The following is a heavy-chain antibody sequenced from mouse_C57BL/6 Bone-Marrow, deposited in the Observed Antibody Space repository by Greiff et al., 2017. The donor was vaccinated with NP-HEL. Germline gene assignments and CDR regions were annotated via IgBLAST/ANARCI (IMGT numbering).Heavy chain of an antibody. V-gene: IGHV1-55*01. D-gene: IGHD2-3*01. CDR2: IYPGSGST. Sequence: QVQLQQPGAELVKPGASVKMSCKASGYTFTSYWITWVKQRPGQGLEWIGDIYPGSGSTNYNEKFKSKATLTVDTSYSTAYMPLCSLTSEDSSVYYCARLWLLPTAWFAYWGQGTLVTVSA. J-gene: IGHJ3*01. CDR1: GYTFTSYW. CDR3: ARLWLLPTAWFAY.